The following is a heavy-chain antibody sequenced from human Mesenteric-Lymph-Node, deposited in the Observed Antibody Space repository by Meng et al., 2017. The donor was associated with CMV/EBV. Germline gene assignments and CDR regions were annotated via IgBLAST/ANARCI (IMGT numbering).Heavy chain of an antibody. CDR3: ARDGGVYSSSWNYFDY. CDR2: IIPIFGTA. D-gene: IGHD6-13*01. Sequence: SVKVSCKASGGTFSSYTISWVRQAPGQGLEWMGRIIPIFGTANYAQKFQGRVTITTDESTSTAYMELSSLRSEDTAVYYCARDGGVYSSSWNYFDYWGQGTLVTVSS. CDR1: GGTFSSYT. J-gene: IGHJ4*02. V-gene: IGHV1-69*05.